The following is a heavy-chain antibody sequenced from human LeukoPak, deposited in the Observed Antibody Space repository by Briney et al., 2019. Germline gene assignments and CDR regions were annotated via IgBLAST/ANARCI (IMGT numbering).Heavy chain of an antibody. Sequence: ASVKLSCKASGGTFSSYAISWVRQAPGQGLEWMGGIIPIFGTANYAQKFQGRVTITADESTSTAYVELSSLRSQDTAVYYCARDGQGITIFGVAPPEFYFDYWGQGTLVTVSS. D-gene: IGHD3-3*01. CDR1: GGTFSSYA. CDR2: IIPIFGTA. J-gene: IGHJ4*02. V-gene: IGHV1-69*13. CDR3: ARDGQGITIFGVAPPEFYFDY.